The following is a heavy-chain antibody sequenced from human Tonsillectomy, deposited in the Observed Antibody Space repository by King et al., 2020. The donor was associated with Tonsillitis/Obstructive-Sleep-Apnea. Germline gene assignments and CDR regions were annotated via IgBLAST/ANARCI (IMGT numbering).Heavy chain of an antibody. CDR3: AKGGSWSFDF. CDR1: GFIVSSNF. J-gene: IGHJ4*02. CDR2: IYSGDAT. Sequence: QLVQSGGDLVQPGGSLRLSCAASGFIVSSNFMSWVRQAPGKGLEWASLIYSGDATYYADSVKGRFTISRDNSKNTLYLQMNSLRAADTAVYYCAKGGSWSFDFWGQGTLVTVSS. D-gene: IGHD6-6*01. V-gene: IGHV3-66*01.